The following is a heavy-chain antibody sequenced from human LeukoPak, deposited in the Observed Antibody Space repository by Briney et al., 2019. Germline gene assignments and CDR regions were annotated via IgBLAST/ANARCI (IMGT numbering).Heavy chain of an antibody. CDR2: IIPILGIA. D-gene: IGHD3-22*01. CDR1: GYTFTSYG. J-gene: IGHJ4*02. Sequence: GASVKVSCKASGYTFTSYGISWVRQAPGQGLEWMGRIIPILGIANYAQKFQGRVTITADKSTSTAYMELSSLRSEDTAVYYCAIFVSVGVRDRPRGSSGYYYGPFDYWGQGTLVTVSS. V-gene: IGHV1-69*04. CDR3: AIFVSVGVRDRPRGSSGYYYGPFDY.